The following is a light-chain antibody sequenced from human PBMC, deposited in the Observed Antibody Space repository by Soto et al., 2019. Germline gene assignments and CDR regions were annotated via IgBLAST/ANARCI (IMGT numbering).Light chain of an antibody. V-gene: IGLV1-44*01. CDR3: ASWDDSLSSGV. CDR2: SND. Sequence: QSVLTQPPSASGTPGQRVTVSCSGATSNIGTNTVSWYQQLPGTAPKVLIFSNDQRPSGVPDRVSGSKSGTSASLAISGLQSEDEADYYCASWDDSLSSGVFGGGTKVTVL. J-gene: IGLJ3*02. CDR1: TSNIGTNT.